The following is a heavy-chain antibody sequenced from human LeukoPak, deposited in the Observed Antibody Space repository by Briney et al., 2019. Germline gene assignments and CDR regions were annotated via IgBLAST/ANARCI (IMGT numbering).Heavy chain of an antibody. D-gene: IGHD2-8*01. Sequence: PSEALSLTCGVSGGSITSTNWWSWVRQPPGQGLEWIGEVSLSGLTNYNPSLSSRVIMALDTSKNHLSLHLTSVTAADTAVYYCSRENGAFSPFGYWGQGYLVTVLS. V-gene: IGHV4-4*02. CDR3: SRENGAFSPFGY. CDR1: GGSITSTNW. CDR2: VSLSGLT. J-gene: IGHJ4*02.